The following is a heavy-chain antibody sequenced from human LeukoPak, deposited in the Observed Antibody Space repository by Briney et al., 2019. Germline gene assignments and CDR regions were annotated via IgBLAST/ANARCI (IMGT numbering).Heavy chain of an antibody. D-gene: IGHD3-22*01. J-gene: IGHJ3*02. CDR1: GYTFTGYY. CDR3: ASTLDSIYDAFDI. CDR2: INPNSGGT. Sequence: ASVKVSCKASGYTFTGYYMHWVRQAPGQGLEWMGWINPNSGGTNYAQKFQGRVTMTRDTSIGTAYMELSRLRSDDTAVYYCASTLDSIYDAFDIWGQGTMVTVSS. V-gene: IGHV1-2*02.